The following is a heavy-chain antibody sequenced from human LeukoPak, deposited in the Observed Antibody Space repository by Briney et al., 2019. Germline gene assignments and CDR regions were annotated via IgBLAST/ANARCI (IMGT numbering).Heavy chain of an antibody. D-gene: IGHD1-26*01. CDR3: ARDLQWDYFDY. Sequence: GASVKVSCKASGYTFTSYAMHWVRQAPGQRLEWMGWINAGNGNTKYSQKFQGRVTITRDTSTSTVYMELSSLRSEDTAVYYCARDLQWDYFDYWGQGTLVTVSS. V-gene: IGHV1-3*01. CDR2: INAGNGNT. J-gene: IGHJ4*02. CDR1: GYTFTSYA.